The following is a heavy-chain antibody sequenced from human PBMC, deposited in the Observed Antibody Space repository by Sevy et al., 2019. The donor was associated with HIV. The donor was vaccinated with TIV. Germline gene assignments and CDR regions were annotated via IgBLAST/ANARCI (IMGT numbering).Heavy chain of an antibody. V-gene: IGHV3-30*02. CDR3: VKGPHPAVTTSYGMDV. CDR2: IRYDGSTK. Sequence: GGSLRLSCAASGFTFKNFGMNWVRQAPGKGLEWVTFIRYDGSTKYYADSVRGRFTISRDNSKRTLYLQMNSLRPADTAVYYCVKGPHPAVTTSYGMDVWGQGTTVTVSS. J-gene: IGHJ6*02. D-gene: IGHD4-17*01. CDR1: GFTFKNFG.